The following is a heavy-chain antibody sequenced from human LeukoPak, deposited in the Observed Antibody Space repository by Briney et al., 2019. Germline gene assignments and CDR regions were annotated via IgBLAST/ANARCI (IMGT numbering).Heavy chain of an antibody. CDR2: INHSGST. CDR3: AREIRNVVPAAMSYYYYYMDV. CDR1: GGSFSGYY. J-gene: IGHJ6*03. Sequence: SETLSLTCAVYGGSFSGYYWSWIRQPPGKGLEWIGEINHSGSTNYNPSLESRVTISVDTSKNQFSLKLSSVTAADTAVYYCAREIRNVVPAAMSYYYYYMDVWGKGTTVTVSS. D-gene: IGHD2-2*01. V-gene: IGHV4-34*01.